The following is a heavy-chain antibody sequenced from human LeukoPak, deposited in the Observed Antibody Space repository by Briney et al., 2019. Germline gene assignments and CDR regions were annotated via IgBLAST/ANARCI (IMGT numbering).Heavy chain of an antibody. CDR2: IYFSGST. CDR1: GGSIRSHY. D-gene: IGHD1-26*01. J-gene: IGHJ4*02. V-gene: IGHV4-59*11. Sequence: SETLSLTCTVSGGSIRSHYWSWIRQPPEKGLEWIGYIYFSGSTNYNPSLRSRVTISLDTSTNQFSLKVTSVTAADTAVYYCATMSGRYYAYFDYWGQGTLVTVSS. CDR3: ATMSGRYYAYFDY.